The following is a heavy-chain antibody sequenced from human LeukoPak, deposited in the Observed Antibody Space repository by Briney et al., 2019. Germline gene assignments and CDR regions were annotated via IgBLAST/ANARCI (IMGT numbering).Heavy chain of an antibody. CDR1: GGTFSSYA. Sequence: ASVKVSCKASGGTFSSYAISWVRQAPGQGLEWMGGVIPIFGTANYAQKFQGRVTITADESTSTAYMELSRLRSDDTAVYYCARTLYIAAAPGGFDYWGQGTLVTVSS. CDR2: VIPIFGTA. J-gene: IGHJ4*02. CDR3: ARTLYIAAAPGGFDY. V-gene: IGHV1-69*13. D-gene: IGHD6-13*01.